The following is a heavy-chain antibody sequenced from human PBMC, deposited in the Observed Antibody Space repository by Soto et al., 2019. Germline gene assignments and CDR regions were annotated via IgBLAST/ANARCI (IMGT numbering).Heavy chain of an antibody. J-gene: IGHJ6*02. Sequence: ASVKVSCKASGYTFTSYGISWVRQAPGQGLEWMGWISAYNGNTNYAQKLQGRVTMTTDTSTSTAYMELRSLRSDDTAVYYCARGSGYSGYDPYYGMDVWGQGTTVTVSS. CDR1: GYTFTSYG. V-gene: IGHV1-18*01. CDR3: ARGSGYSGYDPYYGMDV. CDR2: ISAYNGNT. D-gene: IGHD5-12*01.